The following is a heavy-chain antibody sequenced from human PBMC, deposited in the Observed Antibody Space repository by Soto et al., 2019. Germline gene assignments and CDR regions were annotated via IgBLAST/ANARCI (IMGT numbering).Heavy chain of an antibody. CDR1: GYTFTSYG. CDR2: ISAYNGNT. V-gene: IGHV1-18*01. J-gene: IGHJ4*02. CDR3: ARDRWGNALYDSSGYGFDY. D-gene: IGHD3-22*01. Sequence: DSVKVSCKASGYTFTSYGISWVRQAPGQGLEWMGWISAYNGNTNYAQKLQGRVTMTTDTSTSTAYMELRSLRSDDTAVYYCARDRWGNALYDSSGYGFDYWGQGTLVTVSS.